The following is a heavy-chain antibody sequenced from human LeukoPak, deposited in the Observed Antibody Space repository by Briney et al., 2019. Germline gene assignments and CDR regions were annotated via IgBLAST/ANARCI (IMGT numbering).Heavy chain of an antibody. Sequence: SETLSLTCAVYGGSFSGYYWSWIRQPPGKGLEWIGSIDSGRNMHSNPSLDGRDTISVDTSKNQFSLKVSSVTAADTDVYYCARTKYYFDSSDFFFFDPWGQGILVIVSS. CDR3: ARTKYYFDSSDFFFFDP. D-gene: IGHD3-22*01. J-gene: IGHJ5*02. CDR2: IDSGRNM. CDR1: GGSFSGYY. V-gene: IGHV4-34*01.